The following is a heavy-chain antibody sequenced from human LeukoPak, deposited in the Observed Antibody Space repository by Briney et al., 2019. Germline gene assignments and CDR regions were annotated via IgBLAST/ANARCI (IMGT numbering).Heavy chain of an antibody. CDR1: VFTFSSYG. Sequence: PGGSLRLSCAASVFTFSSYGMHWVRQAPGKGLEWVAFIRYDGSNKYYADSVKGRFTISRDNSKNTLYLQMNSLRAEDTAVYYCAKVYDCWSGYYLDYWGQGTLVTVSS. CDR2: IRYDGSNK. D-gene: IGHD3-3*01. CDR3: AKVYDCWSGYYLDY. J-gene: IGHJ4*02. V-gene: IGHV3-30*02.